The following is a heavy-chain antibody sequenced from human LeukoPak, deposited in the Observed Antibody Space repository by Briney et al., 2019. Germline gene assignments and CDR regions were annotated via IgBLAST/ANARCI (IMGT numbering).Heavy chain of an antibody. CDR1: GGSISSYY. J-gene: IGHJ5*02. CDR2: IYYSGST. D-gene: IGHD2-2*01. V-gene: IGHV4-59*01. Sequence: SETLSLTCSVSGGSISSYYWSWIRQPPGKGLEWIGYIYYSGSTNYNPSLKSRVTISVDTSKNQFSLKLSSVTAADTAVYYCARDAMTWFDPWGQGTLVTVSS. CDR3: ARDAMTWFDP.